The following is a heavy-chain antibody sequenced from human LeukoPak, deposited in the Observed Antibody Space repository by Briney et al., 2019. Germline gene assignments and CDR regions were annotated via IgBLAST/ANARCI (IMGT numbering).Heavy chain of an antibody. V-gene: IGHV3-64D*06. CDR1: GFTFIQHS. Sequence: ETGGSLRLSCAASGFTFIQHSMNWVRQAPGKGLEYVSAISSNGGSTYYADSVKGRFTISRDNSKNTLYLQMSSLRAEDTAVYYCVKDQNYYGWFDPWGQGTLVTVSS. D-gene: IGHD3-10*01. CDR2: ISSNGGST. J-gene: IGHJ5*02. CDR3: VKDQNYYGWFDP.